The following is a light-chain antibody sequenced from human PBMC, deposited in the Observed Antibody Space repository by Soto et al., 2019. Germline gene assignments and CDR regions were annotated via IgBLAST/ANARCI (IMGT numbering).Light chain of an antibody. V-gene: IGKV1-5*03. CDR1: QSINTW. CDR2: KAS. J-gene: IGKJ1*01. Sequence: DIQMTQSPSTLSASVGDRVTITCRASQSINTWLAWYRQKPGKAPNLLIYKASSLESGVPSRFSGSGSGTEFTLTISSLQPDDFATYYCQQSNTYPWTFGQGTKVEIK. CDR3: QQSNTYPWT.